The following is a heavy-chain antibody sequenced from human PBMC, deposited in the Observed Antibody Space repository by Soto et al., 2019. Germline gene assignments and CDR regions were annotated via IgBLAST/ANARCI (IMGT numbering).Heavy chain of an antibody. CDR2: ISAYNGNT. D-gene: IGHD6-19*01. V-gene: IGHV1-18*01. CDR3: ARDLGRAVAGKGLAFGY. J-gene: IGHJ4*02. CDR1: GYTFTSYG. Sequence: QVQLVQSGAVVKKPGASVKVSCKASGYTFTSYGISWVRQAPGQGLEWMGWISAYNGNTNYAQKLQGRVTMTTDTSTSTAYMELRSLRSDDTAVYYCARDLGRAVAGKGLAFGYWGQGTLVTVSS.